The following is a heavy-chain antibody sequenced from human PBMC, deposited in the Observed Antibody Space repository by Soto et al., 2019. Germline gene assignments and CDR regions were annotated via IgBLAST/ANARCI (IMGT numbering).Heavy chain of an antibody. Sequence: QVQMQESGPGLVKSSETLSLTCSVFGGSMTNYYWSWIRQPAGKGLEWICRIYNSGSISYSPSLSSRVTMSIATSKKQFSLNLSTVTAADTAVYFCARDDFWGGRTHDFWGQGILVIVSS. V-gene: IGHV4-4*07. J-gene: IGHJ4*02. CDR1: GGSMTNYY. CDR2: IYNSGSI. D-gene: IGHD3-3*01. CDR3: ARDDFWGGRTHDF.